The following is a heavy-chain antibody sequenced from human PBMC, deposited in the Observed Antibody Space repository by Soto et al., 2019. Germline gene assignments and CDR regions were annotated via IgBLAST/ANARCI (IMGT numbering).Heavy chain of an antibody. CDR1: GFTFSSYA. CDR2: ISYDGFNR. V-gene: IGHV3-30-3*01. Sequence: GGSLRLSCVASGFTFSSYAVHWVRQAPGKGLEWVAIISYDGFNRHYADSVKGRFTISRDNSKNTVYLQMSTLRAEDTAVYYCARGSYFYDSSGYYYFDYWGQGTLVTVS. D-gene: IGHD3-22*01. J-gene: IGHJ4*02. CDR3: ARGSYFYDSSGYYYFDY.